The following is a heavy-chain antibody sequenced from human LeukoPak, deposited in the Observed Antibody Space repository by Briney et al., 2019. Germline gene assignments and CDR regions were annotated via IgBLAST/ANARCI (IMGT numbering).Heavy chain of an antibody. CDR3: ARGGSSRRNYYFDY. Sequence: ASVKVSCKASGYTFTGYYMHWVRQAPGQGLEWMGWINPNSGGTNYAQKFQGRVTMTRDTSISTVYMELSSLRSEDTAVYYCARGGSSRRNYYFDYWGQGTLVTVSS. CDR2: INPNSGGT. J-gene: IGHJ4*02. CDR1: GYTFTGYY. D-gene: IGHD6-13*01. V-gene: IGHV1-2*02.